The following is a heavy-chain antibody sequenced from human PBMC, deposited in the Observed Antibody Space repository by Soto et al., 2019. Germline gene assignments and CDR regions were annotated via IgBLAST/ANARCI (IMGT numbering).Heavy chain of an antibody. J-gene: IGHJ5*02. CDR2: IDPSDSYT. V-gene: IGHV5-10-1*01. CDR3: ARHGVLLRYFDWLPFDP. D-gene: IGHD3-9*01. CDR1: GYSFTSYW. Sequence: GESLKISCKGSGYSFTSYWISWVRQVPGQGLEWMGRIDPSDSYTNYSPSFQGHVTISADKSISTAYLQWSSLKASDTAMYYCARHGVLLRYFDWLPFDPWGQGTLVTVSS.